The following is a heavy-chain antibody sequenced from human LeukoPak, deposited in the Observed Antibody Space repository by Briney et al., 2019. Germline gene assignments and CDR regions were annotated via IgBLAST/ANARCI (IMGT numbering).Heavy chain of an antibody. V-gene: IGHV3-7*01. J-gene: IGHJ6*02. Sequence: GGSLRLSCAASGFTFSSYWMSWVRQAPGKGLEWVANIKQDGSEKYYVDSVKGRFTISRDNAKNSLYLQMNSLRAEDTAVYYCARDLIYYYDSSGYKYYYYYYGMDVWGQGTTVTVSS. CDR1: GFTFSSYW. CDR2: IKQDGSEK. D-gene: IGHD3-22*01. CDR3: ARDLIYYYDSSGYKYYYYYYGMDV.